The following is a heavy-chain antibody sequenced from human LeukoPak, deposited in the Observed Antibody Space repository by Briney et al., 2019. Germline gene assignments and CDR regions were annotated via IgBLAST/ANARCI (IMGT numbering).Heavy chain of an antibody. CDR1: GFTFSSYG. D-gene: IGHD6-19*01. V-gene: IGHV3-23*01. CDR2: ISGSGGST. J-gene: IGHJ2*01. Sequence: GGSLRLSCAASGFTFSSYGMHWVRQAPGKGLEWVSAISGSGGSTYYADSVKGRFTISRDNSKNTLYLQMNSLRAEDTAVYYCAKDRRIAVAGTRSWYFDLWGRGTLVTVSS. CDR3: AKDRRIAVAGTRSWYFDL.